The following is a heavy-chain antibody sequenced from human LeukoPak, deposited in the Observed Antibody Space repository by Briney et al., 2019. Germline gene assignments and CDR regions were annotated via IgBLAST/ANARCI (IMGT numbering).Heavy chain of an antibody. J-gene: IGHJ4*02. D-gene: IGHD3-22*01. Sequence: GGSLRLSCAASGFTFSSYGMHWVRQAPGKGLEWVAFIRYDGSNKYYADSVKGRFTISRDNSKNTLYLQMNSLRAEDTAVYYCAKGGEGITMIVVVTTAPFDYWGQGTLVTVSS. CDR2: IRYDGSNK. CDR1: GFTFSSYG. CDR3: AKGGEGITMIVVVTTAPFDY. V-gene: IGHV3-30*02.